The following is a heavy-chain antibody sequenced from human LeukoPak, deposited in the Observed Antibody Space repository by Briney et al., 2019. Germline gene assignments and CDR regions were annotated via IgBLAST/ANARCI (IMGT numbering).Heavy chain of an antibody. Sequence: PGGSLRLSCAASGFTFSNYWMAWVRQAPGKGLEWVANINLDGSEKDYVDSLKVRCTISRDDAKNSLYLQVNTLRAEDTAVYYCARDSEKSSSFAFDIWGQGTVVTVSS. V-gene: IGHV3-7*01. CDR3: ARDSEKSSSFAFDI. J-gene: IGHJ3*02. CDR1: GFTFSNYW. CDR2: INLDGSEK. D-gene: IGHD6-13*01.